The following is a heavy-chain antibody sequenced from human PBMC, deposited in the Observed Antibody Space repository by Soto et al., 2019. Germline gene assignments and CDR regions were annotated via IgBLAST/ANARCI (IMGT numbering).Heavy chain of an antibody. Sequence: PSQTLSLTCAISGDSVSSNSAAWNWIRQSPSRGLEWLGRTYYRSKWYNDYAVSVKSRITINPDTSKNQFSLQLNSVTPEDTAVYYCARDYVPGGSGSYYCPFDYWGQGTLVTVSS. V-gene: IGHV6-1*01. J-gene: IGHJ4*02. CDR3: ARDYVPGGSGSYYCPFDY. CDR1: GDSVSSNSAA. D-gene: IGHD1-26*01. CDR2: TYYRSKWYN.